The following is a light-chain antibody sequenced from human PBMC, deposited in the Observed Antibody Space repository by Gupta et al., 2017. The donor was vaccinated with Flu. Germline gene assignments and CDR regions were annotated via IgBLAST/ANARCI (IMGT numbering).Light chain of an antibody. CDR1: QSVNSHY. V-gene: IGKV3-20*01. CDR2: GAS. Sequence: EIVLTQSPGTLPLSPGERATLSCRASQSVNSHYLAWYQQKPGQAPRLLIYGASSRAAGIPDRFSGSGSGTDFSLTISILDPEDFAVYYCQQYVSSPRTFGQGSKVEIK. J-gene: IGKJ1*01. CDR3: QQYVSSPRT.